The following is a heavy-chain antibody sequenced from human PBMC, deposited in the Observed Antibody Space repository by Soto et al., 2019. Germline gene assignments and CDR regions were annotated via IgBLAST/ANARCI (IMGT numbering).Heavy chain of an antibody. Sequence: GGSLRLSCEASGFRFSSYAMHWVRQAPGKGLEWVATISYDGGDKYYADSVKGRFTISRDGSRYTQYLQMDSLRPEDTAVYYCGKDRTDYGDYEAWDSWGQGTLVTVSS. D-gene: IGHD4-17*01. CDR3: GKDRTDYGDYEAWDS. V-gene: IGHV3-30*18. CDR1: GFRFSSYA. J-gene: IGHJ4*02. CDR2: ISYDGGDK.